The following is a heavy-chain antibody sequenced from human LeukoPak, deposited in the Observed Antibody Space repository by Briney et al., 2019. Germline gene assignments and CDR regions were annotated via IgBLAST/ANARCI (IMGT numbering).Heavy chain of an antibody. CDR3: AKYRTTSSSRDFDN. Sequence: GGSLRPSCAASGFTFPSYAMTWVRQAPGKGLEWVSVISAGSNGYYADSVKGRFTVSRDNSKNTLYLQMSSLRDEDTAVYYCAKYRTTSSSRDFDNWGPGTLVTVSS. D-gene: IGHD6-6*01. CDR1: GFTFPSYA. J-gene: IGHJ4*02. V-gene: IGHV3-23*01. CDR2: ISAGSNG.